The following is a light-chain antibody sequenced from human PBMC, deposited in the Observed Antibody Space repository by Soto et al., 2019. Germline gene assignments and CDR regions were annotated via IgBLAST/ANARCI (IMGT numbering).Light chain of an antibody. CDR2: DDD. Sequence: SVLTQPPSVSRAPREEGTISCSVSSSNIGGNSVSWYQQLPGTAPKLLIYDDDKRPSGIPDRFSGSKSGTSATLGITGFQTGDEADYYCGSWDSSLSAYVFSTGTKVSVL. J-gene: IGLJ1*01. CDR1: SSNIGGNS. CDR3: GSWDSSLSAYV. V-gene: IGLV1-51*01.